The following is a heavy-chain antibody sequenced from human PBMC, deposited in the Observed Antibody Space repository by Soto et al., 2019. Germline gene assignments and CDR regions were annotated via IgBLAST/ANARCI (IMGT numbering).Heavy chain of an antibody. CDR2: IIGTGSNT. CDR1: GFTFSTYA. D-gene: IGHD6-19*01. Sequence: EVQLLESGGGLVQPGGSLRLSCAASGFTFSTYAMTWVRQAPGKGLEWVSTIIGTGSNTYYADSVKGRFTISRDNSKDTLYLKISSLRAEDTAVYYCAPTRVYSTGWYAYWGQGTLVTVSS. J-gene: IGHJ4*02. CDR3: APTRVYSTGWYAY. V-gene: IGHV3-23*01.